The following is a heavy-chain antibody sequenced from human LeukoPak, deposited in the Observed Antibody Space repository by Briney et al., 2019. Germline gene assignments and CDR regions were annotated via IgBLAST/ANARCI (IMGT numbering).Heavy chain of an antibody. CDR1: GYTFTSYG. J-gene: IGHJ5*02. D-gene: IGHD2-15*01. Sequence: ASVKVSRKASGYTFTSYGISWVRQAPGQGLEWMGWISAYNGNTNYAQKVQGRVTMTTDTSTSTAYMELRSLRSDDTAVYYCATYGYCSGGSCSSGIGWFDPWGQGTLVTVSS. V-gene: IGHV1-18*01. CDR3: ATYGYCSGGSCSSGIGWFDP. CDR2: ISAYNGNT.